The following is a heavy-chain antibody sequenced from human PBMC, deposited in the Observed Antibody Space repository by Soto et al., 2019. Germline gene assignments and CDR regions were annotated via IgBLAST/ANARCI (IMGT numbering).Heavy chain of an antibody. J-gene: IGHJ4*02. V-gene: IGHV4-59*01. CDR3: ARGIEGATTQFDY. Sequence: QVHLQESGPGLVKPSETLSLTCSVSGGSISSYYWNWIRQPPGKGLEWIGYIYYTGSNNYIPSLESRVTMSVATSKTQLSLELSSLTDADTAVYYCARGIEGATTQFDYWGQGTLVTVSS. D-gene: IGHD1-26*01. CDR1: GGSISSYY. CDR2: IYYTGSN.